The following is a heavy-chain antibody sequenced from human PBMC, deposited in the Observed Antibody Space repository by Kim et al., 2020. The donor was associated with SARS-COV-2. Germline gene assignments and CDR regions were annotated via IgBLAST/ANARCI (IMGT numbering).Heavy chain of an antibody. V-gene: IGHV4-34*01. CDR2: INHSGST. D-gene: IGHD5-18*01. Sequence: SETLSLTCAVYGGSFSGYYWCWCRQPPGKGLEWFVEINHSGSTNYNPSLMSRVTITVDTSKNQFSLKLSSVTAADTAAYYCAGRVDTARKFDPWGHGTL. J-gene: IGHJ5*02. CDR1: GGSFSGYY. CDR3: AGRVDTARKFDP.